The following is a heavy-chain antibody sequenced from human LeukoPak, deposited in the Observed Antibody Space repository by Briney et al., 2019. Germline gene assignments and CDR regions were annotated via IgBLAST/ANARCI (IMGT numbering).Heavy chain of an antibody. Sequence: GGSLRLSCAASGFTFSSYAMSWVRQAPGKGLEWVSAISDSGGSTYYADSVKGRFTISRDNSKNTLYLQMNSLRAEDTAVYYCAKDQSSSADYYYYMDVWGKGTTVTVSS. CDR1: GFTFSSYA. J-gene: IGHJ6*03. CDR3: AKDQSSSADYYYYMDV. D-gene: IGHD6-6*01. CDR2: ISDSGGST. V-gene: IGHV3-23*01.